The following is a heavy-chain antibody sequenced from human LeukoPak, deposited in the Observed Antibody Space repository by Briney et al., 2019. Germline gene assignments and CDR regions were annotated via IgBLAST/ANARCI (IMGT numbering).Heavy chain of an antibody. CDR3: ARAHSWLRFLYYYMDV. V-gene: IGHV4-39*07. D-gene: IGHD5-12*01. Sequence: PSETLSLTCSVSGDSISKNDYYWGWIRQPPVKGLEWIGTIYYSGNTYYNPSLKSRVTISVDTSKTQFSLRLNSVTAADTAVYYCARAHSWLRFLYYYMDVWGKGTTVTVSS. CDR1: GDSISKNDYY. J-gene: IGHJ6*03. CDR2: IYYSGNT.